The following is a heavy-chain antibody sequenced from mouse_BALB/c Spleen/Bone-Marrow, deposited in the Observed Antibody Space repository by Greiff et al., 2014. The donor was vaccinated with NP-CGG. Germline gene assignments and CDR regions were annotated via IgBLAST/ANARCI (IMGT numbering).Heavy chain of an antibody. V-gene: IGHV1-52*01. CDR3: ARRTLAMDY. Sequence: GPDLVRPGSSVKMSCKASDYTFTTYWMHWVKQRPGQGLEWIGMIDPSTSETRLNRKFKDKATLIVDKSSNTAYMQLSSLTSEDSAVYYCARRTLAMDYWGQGTSVTVSS. CDR2: IDPSTSET. J-gene: IGHJ4*01. CDR1: DYTFTTYW.